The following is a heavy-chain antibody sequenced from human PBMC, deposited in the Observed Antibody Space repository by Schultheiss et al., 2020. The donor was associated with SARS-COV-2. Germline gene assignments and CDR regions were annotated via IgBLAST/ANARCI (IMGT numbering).Heavy chain of an antibody. CDR2: INRNDACT. CDR3: ARDQTIFAHLWFDP. CDR1: GYTFTSYG. Sequence: ASVKVSCKASGYTFTSYGISWVRQAPGQGLEWMGWINRNDACTNYAQKFQGRVTLTTDTSTSTAYMELRSLRSDDTAVYYCARDQTIFAHLWFDPWGQGTLVTVSS. D-gene: IGHD3-3*01. V-gene: IGHV1-18*04. J-gene: IGHJ5*02.